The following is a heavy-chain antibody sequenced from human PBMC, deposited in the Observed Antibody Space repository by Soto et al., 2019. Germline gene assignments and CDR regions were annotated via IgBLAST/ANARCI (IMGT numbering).Heavy chain of an antibody. CDR3: SRRAPEGFDP. CDR1: GGSLYSSAYY. V-gene: IGHV4-39*01. J-gene: IGHJ5*02. CDR2: INSSGST. Sequence: SESMSLTSTVSGGSLYSSAYYGGWIRRAPGKGLEWIGSINSSGSTFSNPSLKGRVTLSVDTSKNQFSLKLTSVTAADTALYYCSRRAPEGFDPWGQGIQVTGYS.